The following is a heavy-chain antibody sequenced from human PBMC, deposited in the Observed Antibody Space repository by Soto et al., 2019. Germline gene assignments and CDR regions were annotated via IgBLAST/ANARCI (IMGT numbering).Heavy chain of an antibody. Sequence: PSDSLSLTCTVSCGLISNGYVYWSWIRQHPGKGLEWIGYIYHSGSTYYNPSLKSRLTISVATSKNQFSLKLSSVTAADTAVYYCAKADSGYYDSSGYHSIDYWGRGTLVTVSS. CDR2: IYHSGST. CDR1: CGLISNGYVY. J-gene: IGHJ4*02. V-gene: IGHV4-31*03. CDR3: AKADSGYYDSSGYHSIDY. D-gene: IGHD3-22*01.